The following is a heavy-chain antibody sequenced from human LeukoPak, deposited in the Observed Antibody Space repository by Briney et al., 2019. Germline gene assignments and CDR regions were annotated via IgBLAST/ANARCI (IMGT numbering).Heavy chain of an antibody. CDR1: GGTFSSYA. Sequence: ASVKVSCKASGGTFSSYAISWVRQAPGQGLEWMGRIIPIFGTANYAQKFQGRVTITTDESTSTAYMELSSLRSEDTAVYYCAGEDCSSTSCYYDFWSDGTNAFDIWGQRTMVTVSS. D-gene: IGHD2-2*01. V-gene: IGHV1-69*05. CDR3: AGEDCSSTSCYYDFWSDGTNAFDI. CDR2: IIPIFGTA. J-gene: IGHJ3*02.